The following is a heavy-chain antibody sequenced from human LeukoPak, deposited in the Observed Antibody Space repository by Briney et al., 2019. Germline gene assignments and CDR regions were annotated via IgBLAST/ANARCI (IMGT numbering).Heavy chain of an antibody. CDR3: AKVALNHYVWGSDRSPLGY. J-gene: IGHJ4*02. CDR1: GFTFSNYA. Sequence: GGSLRLSCAASGFTFSNYAMNWVRQAPGKGLEWVSGISYRGGSTYYADSVKGRFTISRDNSKNTLFLQVNSLRAEDTAIYYCAKVALNHYVWGSDRSPLGYWGQGTLVTVSS. CDR2: ISYRGGST. D-gene: IGHD3-16*02. V-gene: IGHV3-23*01.